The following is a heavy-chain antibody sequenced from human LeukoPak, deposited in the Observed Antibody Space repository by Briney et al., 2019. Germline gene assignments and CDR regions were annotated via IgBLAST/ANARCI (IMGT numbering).Heavy chain of an antibody. CDR1: GGSISSGGYS. CDR2: IYHSGST. Sequence: SSETLSLTCAVSGGSISSGGYSWSWIRQPPGKGLEWIGFIYHSGSTYYNPSLKSRVTISVDTSKNQFSLKLSSVTAADTAVYYCAGMRITTPTVRTLDYWGQGTLVTVSS. CDR3: AGMRITTPTVRTLDY. D-gene: IGHD1-14*01. J-gene: IGHJ4*02. V-gene: IGHV4-30-2*02.